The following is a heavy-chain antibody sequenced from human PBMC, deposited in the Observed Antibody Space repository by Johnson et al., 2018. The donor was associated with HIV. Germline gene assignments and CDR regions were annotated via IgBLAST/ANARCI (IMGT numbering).Heavy chain of an antibody. Sequence: QVQLVESGGGLVKPGGSLRLSCKASGFTFSDYFMSWIRQAPGKGLECISYISSSGSSIYYTDSLKGRFTISRDNAKNSLYLQMNSLKAEDTGVYYCTRGLDYYDSTGFRSASFDIWGQGTMVIVSP. J-gene: IGHJ3*02. CDR2: ISSSGSSI. CDR3: TRGLDYYDSTGFRSASFDI. D-gene: IGHD3-22*01. CDR1: GFTFSDYF. V-gene: IGHV3-11*04.